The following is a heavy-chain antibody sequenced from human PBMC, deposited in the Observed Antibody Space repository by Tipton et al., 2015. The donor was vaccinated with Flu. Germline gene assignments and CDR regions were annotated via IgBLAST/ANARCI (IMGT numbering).Heavy chain of an antibody. CDR2: MYVSGST. CDR3: ARGSGSGTDVNFYF. Sequence: TLSLTCTVSGGPMSSFYWTWIREPAGKGLERIGRMYVSGSTKYIPSLKIRVTISVGTSQHQFSLKLSSVTAADTAVYYCARGSGSGTDVNFYFWGRVTLVTVYS. CDR1: GGPMSSFY. V-gene: IGHV4-4*07. J-gene: IGHJ4*02. D-gene: IGHD3-10*01.